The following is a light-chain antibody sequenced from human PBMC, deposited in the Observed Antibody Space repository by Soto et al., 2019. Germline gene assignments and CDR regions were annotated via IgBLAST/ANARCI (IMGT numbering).Light chain of an antibody. V-gene: IGLV8-61*01. CDR2: STN. CDR3: VLYMGSGMDVV. Sequence: QTVVTQEPSFSVSPGGTVTLTCGLSSGSVSTSYYPSWYQQTPGQAPRTLIYSTNTRSSGVPDRFSGSILGNKAALTITGAQADGESDYYCVLYMGSGMDVVFGGGTKVTVL. CDR1: SGSVSTSYY. J-gene: IGLJ2*01.